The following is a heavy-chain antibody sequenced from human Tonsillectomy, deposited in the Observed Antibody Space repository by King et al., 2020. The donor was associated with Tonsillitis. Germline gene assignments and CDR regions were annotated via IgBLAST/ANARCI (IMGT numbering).Heavy chain of an antibody. D-gene: IGHD6-19*01. CDR2: IDPSDSYT. V-gene: IGHV5-10-1*03. CDR3: ARPVPGAGPYYYYYGMDV. J-gene: IGHJ6*02. Sequence: QLVQSGAEVKEAGESLRISCKGSGYSFTSYWISWVRQMPGKGLEWMGRIDPSDSYTNYSPSFQGHVTISADKSISTAYLQWSSLTASDTAIYYCARPVPGAGPYYYYYGMDVWGQGTPVTVSS. CDR1: GYSFTSYW.